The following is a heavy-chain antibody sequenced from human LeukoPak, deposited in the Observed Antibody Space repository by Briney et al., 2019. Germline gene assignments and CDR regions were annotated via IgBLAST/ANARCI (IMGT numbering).Heavy chain of an antibody. Sequence: PGGSPRLSCAASGFTFSTYWMSWVRQPPGKGLEWVANIKHDGSEKYFVDSVKDRFTISRDNAKNSLYLQMNSLRAEDTAVYYCARVGTAEGTLEDYWGQGTLVTVSS. V-gene: IGHV3-7*01. D-gene: IGHD6-13*01. CDR3: ARVGTAEGTLEDY. CDR1: GFTFSTYW. J-gene: IGHJ4*02. CDR2: IKHDGSEK.